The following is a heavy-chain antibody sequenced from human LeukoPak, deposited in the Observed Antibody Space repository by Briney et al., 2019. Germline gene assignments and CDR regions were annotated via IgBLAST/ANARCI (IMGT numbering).Heavy chain of an antibody. D-gene: IGHD6-19*01. V-gene: IGHV3-21*01. CDR2: ISSSSSYI. J-gene: IGHJ1*01. CDR1: GFTFSSYS. Sequence: GGSLRLSCAASGFTFSSYSMNWVRQAPGKGLEWVSSISSSSSYIYYADSVKGRFTISRDNAKNSLYLQMNSLRAEDTAVYYCARDREAVAAPYFQHWGQGTLVTVSS. CDR3: ARDREAVAAPYFQH.